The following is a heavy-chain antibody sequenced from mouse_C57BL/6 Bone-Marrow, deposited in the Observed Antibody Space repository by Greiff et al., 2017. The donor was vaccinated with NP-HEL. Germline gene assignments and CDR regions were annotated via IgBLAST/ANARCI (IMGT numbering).Heavy chain of an antibody. CDR1: GFSLTSYG. V-gene: IGHV2-2*01. D-gene: IGHD3-2*02. Sequence: VKVVESGPGLVQPSQSLSITCTVSGFSLTSYGVHWVRQSPGKGLEWLGVIWSGGSTDYNAAFISRLSISKDNSKSHVFFKMNSLQADDTAIYYCARKRLFAMDYWGQGTSVTVSS. CDR3: ARKRLFAMDY. CDR2: IWSGGST. J-gene: IGHJ4*01.